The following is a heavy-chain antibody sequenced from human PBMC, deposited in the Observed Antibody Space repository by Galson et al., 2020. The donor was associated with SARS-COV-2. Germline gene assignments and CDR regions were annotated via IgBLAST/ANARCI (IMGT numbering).Heavy chain of an antibody. CDR3: APRGYTYAMRLDLDY. V-gene: IGHV3-30*02. J-gene: IGHJ4*02. CDR1: GSIFSSSG. Sequence: GGSLRLSCAASGSIFSSSGMHWVSQAPGKGLGWVAFIRHDGRNKYYADSVKGRFTISRDNSKNTLFLQMISLCAGDTAVYYCAPRGYTYAMRLDLDYWGQGALVTVSS. D-gene: IGHD5-18*01. CDR2: IRHDGRNK.